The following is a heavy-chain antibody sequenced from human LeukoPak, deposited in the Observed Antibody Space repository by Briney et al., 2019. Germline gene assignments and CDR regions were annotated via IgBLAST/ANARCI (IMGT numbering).Heavy chain of an antibody. V-gene: IGHV4-59*01. CDR3: ARTTEGGYTYGYFYYYYMDV. Sequence: SETLSLTCTVSGGSISNYYWSWIRQPPGKGLEWIGYIYYSGSTNYNPSLKSRVTISVDTSKDQFSLKLTSVTAADTAVYYCARTTEGGYTYGYFYYYYMDVWGKGTTVTISS. CDR1: GGSISNYY. D-gene: IGHD5-18*01. CDR2: IYYSGST. J-gene: IGHJ6*03.